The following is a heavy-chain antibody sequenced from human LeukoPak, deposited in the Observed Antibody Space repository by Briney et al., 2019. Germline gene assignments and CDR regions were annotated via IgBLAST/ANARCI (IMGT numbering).Heavy chain of an antibody. J-gene: IGHJ3*02. CDR2: IICSGGST. CDR3: AKEGVVVTAIGGPDAFDI. CDR1: GFTFSSYG. Sequence: PGGSLRLSCAASGFTFSSYGMSWVRQAPGKGLEWVSAIICSGGSTYYADSVKGRFTISRDNSKNTLYLQMNSLRAEDTAVYYCAKEGVVVTAIGGPDAFDIWGQGTMVTVSS. V-gene: IGHV3-23*01. D-gene: IGHD2-21*02.